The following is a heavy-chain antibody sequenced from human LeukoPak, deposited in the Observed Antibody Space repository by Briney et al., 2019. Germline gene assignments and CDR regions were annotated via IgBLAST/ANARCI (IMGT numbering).Heavy chain of an antibody. D-gene: IGHD3-22*01. CDR2: IYSGGST. CDR3: AKALYDSSGYDAFDI. CDR1: GFTVSSNY. V-gene: IGHV3-53*05. J-gene: IGHJ3*02. Sequence: GGSLRLSCAASGFTVSSNYMSWVRQAPGKGLEWVSVIYSGGSTYYADSVKGRFTISRDNSKNTLYLQMNSLGAEDTAVYYCAKALYDSSGYDAFDIWGQGTMVTVSS.